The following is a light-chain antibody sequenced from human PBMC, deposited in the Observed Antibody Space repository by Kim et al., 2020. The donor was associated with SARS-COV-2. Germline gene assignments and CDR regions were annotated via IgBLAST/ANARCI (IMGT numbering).Light chain of an antibody. CDR2: DAS. Sequence: PGERATLSCRASQSVSSYLAWYQQKPGQAPRLLIYDASNRATGIPARFSGSGSGTDFTLTFSSLEPEDFAVYYCQQRSNWPPVTFGVGTKV. J-gene: IGKJ4*01. CDR3: QQRSNWPPVT. CDR1: QSVSSY. V-gene: IGKV3-11*01.